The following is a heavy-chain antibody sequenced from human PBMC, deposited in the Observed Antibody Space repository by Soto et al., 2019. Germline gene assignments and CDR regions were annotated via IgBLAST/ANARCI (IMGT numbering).Heavy chain of an antibody. V-gene: IGHV3-48*03. J-gene: IGHJ4*02. CDR2: ISGSGTST. CDR1: GFSFSSCE. CDR3: ASKIVTPGYHYYDY. Sequence: VGSLRLSCAASGFSFSSCEMSWVRQAPGKGLEWVSYISGSGTSTQYSDSVKGRFTISRDNAKNSLHLQMNSLGAEDTAVYYCASKIVTPGYHYYDYWGQGTLVTVSS. D-gene: IGHD3-9*01.